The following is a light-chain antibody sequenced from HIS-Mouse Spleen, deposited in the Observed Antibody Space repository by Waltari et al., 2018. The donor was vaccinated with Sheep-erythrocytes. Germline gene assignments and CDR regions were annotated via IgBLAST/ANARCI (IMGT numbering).Light chain of an antibody. Sequence: QSALTQPLSVSGSPGQSVTISCTGTSSDVGGYKYVSWYQQHPGKAPKLMIYDVSKRPSGVPDRFSGSKSGNTASLTISGLQAEDEADYYCCSYAGSYNHVFATGTKVTVL. CDR2: DVS. CDR3: CSYAGSYNHV. CDR1: SSDVGGYKY. J-gene: IGLJ1*01. V-gene: IGLV2-11*01.